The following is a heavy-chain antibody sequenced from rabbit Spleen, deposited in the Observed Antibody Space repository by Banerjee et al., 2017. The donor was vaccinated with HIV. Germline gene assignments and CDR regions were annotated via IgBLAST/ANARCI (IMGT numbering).Heavy chain of an antibody. J-gene: IGHJ3*01. CDR2: INTITGKT. D-gene: IGHD1-1*01. CDR1: GFSFSSSQW. CDR3: ARDLPDIIGWNFGF. V-gene: IGHV1S45*01. Sequence: QKQLEESGGDLVKPEGSLTLTCTASGFSFSSSQWICWVRQAPGKGLEWIGCINTITGKTVYATWAKGRFTISRASSTTVFLQMTSLTAADTATYFCARDLPDIIGWNFGFWGPGTLVTVS.